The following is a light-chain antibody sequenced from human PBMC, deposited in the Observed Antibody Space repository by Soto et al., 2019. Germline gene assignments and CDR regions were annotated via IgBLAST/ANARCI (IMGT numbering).Light chain of an antibody. Sequence: EFGLTQCPGTLSLSPGERATLSCRASQTVRNNYLAWYQQKPGQAPRLLIYDASSRATGIPDRFSGGGSGTDFTLTISRLEPEDFAVYYCQQFSSYPLTFGGGTKV. CDR2: DAS. CDR3: QQFSSYPLT. V-gene: IGKV3-20*01. CDR1: QTVRNNY. J-gene: IGKJ4*01.